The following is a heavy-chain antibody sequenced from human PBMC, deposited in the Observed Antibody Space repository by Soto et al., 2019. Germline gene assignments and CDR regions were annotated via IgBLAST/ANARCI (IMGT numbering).Heavy chain of an antibody. CDR3: AKDATDGYYYYYYGMDV. J-gene: IGHJ6*02. Sequence: GGSLRLSCAASGFTFSSYSMNWVRQAPGKGLEWVSAISGSGGSTYYADSVKGRFTISRDNSKSTLYLQMNSLRAEDTAVYYCAKDATDGYYYYYYGMDVWGQGTTVTVSS. V-gene: IGHV3-23*01. CDR1: GFTFSSYS. CDR2: ISGSGGST. D-gene: IGHD2-15*01.